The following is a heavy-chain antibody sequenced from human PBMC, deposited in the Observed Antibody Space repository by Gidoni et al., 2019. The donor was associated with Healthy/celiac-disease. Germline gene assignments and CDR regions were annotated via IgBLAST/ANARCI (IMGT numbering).Heavy chain of an antibody. Sequence: QLQLQESGPGLVKPSETMSLPCTVSGGAISSRSYYWGWIRQPPGKGLEWIGSIYYSGRTYYNPSLKSRVTISVDTSKNQFSLKLSSVTAADTAVYYCATHYTDNWFDPWGQGTLVTVSS. V-gene: IGHV4-39*01. D-gene: IGHD4-4*01. CDR2: IYYSGRT. CDR3: ATHYTDNWFDP. CDR1: GGAISSRSYY. J-gene: IGHJ5*02.